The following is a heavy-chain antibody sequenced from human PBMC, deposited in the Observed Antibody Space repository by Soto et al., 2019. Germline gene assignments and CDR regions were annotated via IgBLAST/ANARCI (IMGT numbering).Heavy chain of an antibody. CDR1: GGSISSSSYY. J-gene: IGHJ4*02. CDR2: IYYTGST. V-gene: IGHV4-39*01. Sequence: LSLTCTVSGGSISSSSYYWGWIRQPPGKGLEWIGSIYYTGSTYYNPSLKSRVTISVDTSKNQFSLKLSSVTAADTAVYYCARQRRYYYDSSGYPDYWGQGTLVTVSS. D-gene: IGHD3-22*01. CDR3: ARQRRYYYDSSGYPDY.